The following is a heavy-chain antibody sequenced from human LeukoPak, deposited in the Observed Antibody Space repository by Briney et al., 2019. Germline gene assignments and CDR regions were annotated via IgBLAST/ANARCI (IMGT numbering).Heavy chain of an antibody. V-gene: IGHV3-11*01. CDR2: ISSSGSTI. J-gene: IGHJ5*02. CDR3: ARSGANRKLNFWSGYGAPNCSDP. Sequence: PGGSLRLSCAASGFTFSDYYMSWIRQAPGKGLEWVSYISSSGSTIYYADSVKGRFTISRDNAKNSLYLQMNSLRAEDTAVYYCARSGANRKLNFWSGYGAPNCSDPWGQGTLVTVSS. D-gene: IGHD3-3*01. CDR1: GFTFSDYY.